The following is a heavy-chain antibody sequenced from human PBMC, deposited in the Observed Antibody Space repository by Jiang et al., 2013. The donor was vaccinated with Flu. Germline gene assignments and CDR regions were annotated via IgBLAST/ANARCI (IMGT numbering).Heavy chain of an antibody. V-gene: IGHV4-34*01. D-gene: IGHD2-15*01. CDR1: GGSFSGYY. J-gene: IGHJ5*02. CDR2: INHSGST. CDR3: AREDCSGGSCYSAGENWFDP. Sequence: LLKPSETLSLTCAVYGGSFSGYYWSWIRQPPGKGLEWIGEINHSGSTNYNPSLKSRVTISVDTSKNQFSLKLSSVTAADTAVYYCAREDCSGGSCYSAGENWFDPWGQGTLVTVSS.